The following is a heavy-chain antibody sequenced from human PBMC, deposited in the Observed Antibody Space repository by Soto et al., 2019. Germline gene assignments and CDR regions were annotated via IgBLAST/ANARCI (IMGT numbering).Heavy chain of an antibody. CDR3: ASPVDYGGNSGHAFDI. V-gene: IGHV4-39*01. CDR2: IYNSRTT. CDR1: GGSIISSSYY. J-gene: IGHJ3*02. Sequence: SETLSLTCTVSGGSIISSSYYWGWIRQPPGKGLEWIGNIYNSRTTYYNPSLKSRVTISADTSKNQFSLKLSSVTAADTALYYCASPVDYGGNSGHAFDIWGQGTTVTVS. D-gene: IGHD4-17*01.